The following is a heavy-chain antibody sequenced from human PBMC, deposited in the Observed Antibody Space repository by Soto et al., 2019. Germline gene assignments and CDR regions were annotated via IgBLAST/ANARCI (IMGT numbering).Heavy chain of an antibody. Sequence: EVQLVESGGGLVQPGGSLRLSCAASGFIFSNYRMNWVRQAPGKGLEWVSHISSSSSPIYYADSVKGRFTISRDNAKNSLFLQMNSLRDEDTAVYFCARDRSGTWDDAFYIWGQGTMVTVSS. CDR2: ISSSSSPI. V-gene: IGHV3-48*02. J-gene: IGHJ3*02. D-gene: IGHD2-15*01. CDR3: ARDRSGTWDDAFYI. CDR1: GFIFSNYR.